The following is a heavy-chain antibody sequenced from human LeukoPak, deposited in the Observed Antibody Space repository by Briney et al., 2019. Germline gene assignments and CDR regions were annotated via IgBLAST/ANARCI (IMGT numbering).Heavy chain of an antibody. CDR3: ARDRTIFGVVQYYFDY. CDR2: VDPEDGET. J-gene: IGHJ4*02. CDR1: GYTFTDYY. V-gene: IGHV1-69-2*01. D-gene: IGHD3-3*01. Sequence: ASVKVSCKVSGYTFTDYYMHWVHQAPGKGLEWMGLVDPEDGETIYAEKFQGRVTITADTSTDTAYMELSSLRSDDTAVYYCARDRTIFGVVQYYFDYWGQGTLVTVSS.